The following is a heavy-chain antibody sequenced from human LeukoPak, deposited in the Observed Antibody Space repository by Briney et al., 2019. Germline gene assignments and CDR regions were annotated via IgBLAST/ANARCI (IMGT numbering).Heavy chain of an antibody. CDR1: GYTFTGYY. CDR2: INPNSGGT. Sequence: ASVKVSCKASGYTFTGYYMHWVRQAPGQGLEWMGRINPNSGGTNYAQKFQGRVTMTRDTSISTAYMELSRLRSEDTAVYYCARTVVANYYYYYYMDVWGKGTTVTVSS. J-gene: IGHJ6*03. V-gene: IGHV1-2*06. CDR3: ARTVVANYYYYYYMDV. D-gene: IGHD2-21*01.